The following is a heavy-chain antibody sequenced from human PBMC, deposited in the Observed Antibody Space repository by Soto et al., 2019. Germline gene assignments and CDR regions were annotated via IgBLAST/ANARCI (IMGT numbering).Heavy chain of an antibody. CDR3: ARDPSTLWGSYRYFDY. J-gene: IGHJ4*02. Sequence: GGSLRLSCAASGFTFSSYGMHWVRQAPGKGLEWVAVIWYDGSNKYYADSVKGRFTISRDNSKNTLYLEMNSLRAEDTAVYYCARDPSTLWGSYRYFDYWGQGTLVTVSS. CDR2: IWYDGSNK. CDR1: GFTFSSYG. V-gene: IGHV3-33*01. D-gene: IGHD3-16*02.